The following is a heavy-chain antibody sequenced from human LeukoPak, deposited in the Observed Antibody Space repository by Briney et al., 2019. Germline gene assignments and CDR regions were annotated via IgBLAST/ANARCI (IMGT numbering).Heavy chain of an antibody. CDR3: ARGLRREQQLLRAFDD. Sequence: ASVKVSCKASGYTFTSYDINWVRQAAGQGLEWMGWMNPNSGNTGYAQKFQGRVSMTSNTSISTAYMELSSLRSEDTAVYYCARGLRREQQLLRAFDDWGQGTLVTVSS. D-gene: IGHD6-13*01. J-gene: IGHJ4*02. CDR1: GYTFTSYD. V-gene: IGHV1-8*01. CDR2: MNPNSGNT.